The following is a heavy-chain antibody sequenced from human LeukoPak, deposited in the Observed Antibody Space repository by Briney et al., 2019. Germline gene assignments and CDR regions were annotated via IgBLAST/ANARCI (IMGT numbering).Heavy chain of an antibody. Sequence: RSSETLSLTCTASGGSISSYYWSWTRQPPGKGLEWIGYIYYSGSTNYNPSLKSRVTISVDTSKNQFSLKLSSVTAADTAVYYCARVPILTGYYTYYFDYWGQGTLVTVSS. CDR1: GGSISSYY. CDR2: IYYSGST. J-gene: IGHJ4*02. D-gene: IGHD3-9*01. V-gene: IGHV4-59*01. CDR3: ARVPILTGYYTYYFDY.